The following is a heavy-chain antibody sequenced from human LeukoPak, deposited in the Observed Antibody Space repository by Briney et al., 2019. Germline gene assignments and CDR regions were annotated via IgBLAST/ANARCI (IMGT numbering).Heavy chain of an antibody. CDR3: ARRRVQYWVVPKWFDP. V-gene: IGHV4-34*01. CDR1: GGSFSDDY. CDR2: IKHSGST. D-gene: IGHD2-15*01. Sequence: PSETLSLTCDVHGGSFSDDYWSWIRQSPGRGLEWIGEIKHSGSTKYNPSLKGRVTISLDKSNNRFSLMLSSVTAADTALYYCARRRVQYWVVPKWFDPWGQGTLVTVSS. J-gene: IGHJ5*02.